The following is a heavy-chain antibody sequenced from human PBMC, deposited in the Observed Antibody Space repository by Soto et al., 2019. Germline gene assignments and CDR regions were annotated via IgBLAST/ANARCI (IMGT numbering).Heavy chain of an antibody. D-gene: IGHD3-3*01. J-gene: IGHJ4*02. CDR2: IYWDDDK. CDR1: GFSLSTSGVG. CDR3: AHRRIGVSQWNYADFDY. V-gene: IGHV2-5*02. Sequence: SGPTLVNPTQTLTLTCTFSGFSLSTSGVGVGWIRQPPGKALEGLVIIYWDDDKRYSPSLRSRLTISKDTSKNQVVLIMTNVDPEDTATYFCAHRRIGVSQWNYADFDYWGQGILVNVSS.